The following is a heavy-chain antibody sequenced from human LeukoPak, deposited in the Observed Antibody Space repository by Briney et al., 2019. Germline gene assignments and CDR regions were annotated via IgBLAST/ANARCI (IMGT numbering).Heavy chain of an antibody. J-gene: IGHJ6*03. Sequence: GASVKVSCKASGYTYMHCVRQAPGQGLEWMGIINPSGGGTNYAQKFQGRVTMSRDMSTSTVYMELSSLRSEDTAVYYCARDTAVAADRGYYYYYMDVWGKGTTVTVSS. V-gene: IGHV1-46*01. CDR1: GYTY. D-gene: IGHD6-19*01. CDR2: INPSGGGT. CDR3: ARDTAVAADRGYYYYYMDV.